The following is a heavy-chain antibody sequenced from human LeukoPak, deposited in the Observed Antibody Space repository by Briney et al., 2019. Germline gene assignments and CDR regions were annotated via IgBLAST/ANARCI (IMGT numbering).Heavy chain of an antibody. J-gene: IGHJ6*03. CDR1: GFTFSSYE. CDR2: ISSSGSTI. CDR3: ARAAGTTRGGWYYYYYMDV. Sequence: GGSLRLSCAASGFTFSSYEMNWVRQAPGKGLEWVSYISSSGSTIYYADSVKGRFTISRDNAKNSLYLQMNSLRAEDTAVYYCARAAGTTRGGWYYYYYMDVWGKGTTVTVSS. V-gene: IGHV3-48*03. D-gene: IGHD1-7*01.